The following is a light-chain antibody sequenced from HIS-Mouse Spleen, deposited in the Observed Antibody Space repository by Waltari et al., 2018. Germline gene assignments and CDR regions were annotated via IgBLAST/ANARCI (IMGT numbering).Light chain of an antibody. J-gene: IGLJ1*01. CDR3: SSYTSSSTIWV. CDR2: DVS. V-gene: IGLV2-14*03. Sequence: QSALTQPASVSGSPGQSITISCTGTSSDVGGYNYFPWYQQHPGKAPKLMIYDVSNRPSGVSNRFSGSKSGNTASLTISGLQAEDEADYYCSSYTSSSTIWVFGTGTKVTVL. CDR1: SSDVGGYNY.